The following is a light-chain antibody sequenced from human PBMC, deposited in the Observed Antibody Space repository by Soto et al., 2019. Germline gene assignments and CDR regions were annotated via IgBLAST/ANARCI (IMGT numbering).Light chain of an antibody. CDR1: QSISSW. Sequence: DIQMIQSPSTLSATAGDRVTITCRASQSISSWLAWYQHKPGKAPKLLIYDASNLDSGVPSRFSGSGSGTEFSLTISNLQPDDCATYYCQQYENYWTFGQGTKVDIK. V-gene: IGKV1-5*01. CDR2: DAS. J-gene: IGKJ1*01. CDR3: QQYENYWT.